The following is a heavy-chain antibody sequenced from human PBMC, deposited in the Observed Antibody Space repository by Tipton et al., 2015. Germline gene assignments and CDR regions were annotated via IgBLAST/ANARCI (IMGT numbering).Heavy chain of an antibody. Sequence: TLSLTCIVSGDSISKYYWSWIRQPPGKGLEWIGYIYYGGSTNYNPSLKSRVTISVDTSRNHFSLKLNSVTAADTAVYYCARATLVTPFTFDYWGQGTLVTVSS. CDR3: ARATLVTPFTFDY. V-gene: IGHV4-59*01. J-gene: IGHJ4*02. CDR1: GDSISKYY. D-gene: IGHD4-23*01. CDR2: IYYGGST.